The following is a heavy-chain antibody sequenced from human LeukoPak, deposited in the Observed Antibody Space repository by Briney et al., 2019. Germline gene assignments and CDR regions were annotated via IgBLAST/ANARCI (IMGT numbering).Heavy chain of an antibody. J-gene: IGHJ6*02. CDR1: GGSFSSHY. V-gene: IGHV4-59*11. CDR2: IHHSGSS. D-gene: IGHD1-14*01. Sequence: SETLSLTCTVSGGSFSSHYWSWVRQPPGKGLEWIGYIHHSGSSDYNASLKRRVTISVDTSKNQVSLNLSSVTAADTAVYYCARDGGTLPTYGMDVWGQGTTVTVSS. CDR3: ARDGGTLPTYGMDV.